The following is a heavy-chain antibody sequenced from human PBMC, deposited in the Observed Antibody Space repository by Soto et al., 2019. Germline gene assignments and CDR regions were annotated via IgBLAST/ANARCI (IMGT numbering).Heavy chain of an antibody. CDR3: AREYSSSPLSRNWFDP. CDR2: IYYSGST. V-gene: IGHV4-59*01. J-gene: IGHJ5*02. CDR1: GGSISSYY. D-gene: IGHD6-6*01. Sequence: PWETLSLTCTVSGGSISSYYWSWIRQPPGKGLEWIGYIYYSGSTNYNPSLKSRVTISVDTSKNQFSLKLSSVTAADTAVYYCAREYSSSPLSRNWFDPWGQGTLVTVSS.